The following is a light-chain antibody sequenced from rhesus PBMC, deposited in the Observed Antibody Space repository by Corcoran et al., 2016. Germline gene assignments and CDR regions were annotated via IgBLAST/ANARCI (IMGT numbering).Light chain of an antibody. CDR2: WAS. CDR3: QQYYSTLWT. V-gene: IGKV4-1*01. CDR1: QSLLYSSNNKNY. Sequence: DIVMTQSPDSLAVSLGERVTINCKSSQSLLYSSNNKNYLAWYQQKPGMAPKLLIYWASTRESGVPNRFSGDGSGTDFTLTISGLQAEDVAVYYCQQYYSTLWTFGQGTKVEIK. J-gene: IGKJ1*01.